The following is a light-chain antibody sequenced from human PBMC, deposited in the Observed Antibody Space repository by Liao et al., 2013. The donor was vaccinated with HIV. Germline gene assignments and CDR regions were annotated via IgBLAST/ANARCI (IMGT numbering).Light chain of an antibody. CDR2: QDD. Sequence: SYELAQPPSVSVSPGQTASITCSGDELGDKFACWYQQKPGQSPVLVIYQDDKRPSGIPERFSGSNSGNTATLTISRVEAGDEADYYCQVWDSSRDPHYVFGTGTKVTVL. CDR1: ELGDKF. J-gene: IGLJ1*01. CDR3: QVWDSSRDPHYV. V-gene: IGLV3-1*01.